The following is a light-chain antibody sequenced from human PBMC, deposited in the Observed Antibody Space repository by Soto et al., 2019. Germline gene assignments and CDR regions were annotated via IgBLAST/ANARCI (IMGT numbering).Light chain of an antibody. J-gene: IGKJ1*01. CDR2: GAS. Sequence: EIVLTQSPGTLSLSPGERATLSCRASQSVSNYLVWYQQKPGHAPRLLISGASSRATGIPDRFSGSGSGTEFTLSIRRLEPEDVAVYYCQQYGGSPQTFGQGTKVDNK. CDR1: QSVSNY. CDR3: QQYGGSPQT. V-gene: IGKV3-20*01.